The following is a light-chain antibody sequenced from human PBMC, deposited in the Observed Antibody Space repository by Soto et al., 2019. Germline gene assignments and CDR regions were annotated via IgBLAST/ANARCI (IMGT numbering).Light chain of an antibody. Sequence: QSALTPPPSASGSPGQSVTISCTGTSRDVGGYNYVSWYQQHPGKAPKVMIYEVSKRPSGVPDRFSGSKSGNTASLTVSGLQAEDEADYYCSSYAGSHNVVFGGGTKVTVL. V-gene: IGLV2-8*01. CDR2: EVS. J-gene: IGLJ2*01. CDR3: SSYAGSHNVV. CDR1: SRDVGGYNY.